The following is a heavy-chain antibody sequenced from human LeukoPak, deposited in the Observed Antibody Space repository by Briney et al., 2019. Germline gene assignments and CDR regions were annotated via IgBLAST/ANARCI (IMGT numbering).Heavy chain of an antibody. CDR2: IHYSGTT. V-gene: IGHV4-59*08. CDR3: ARHRQKFSSSFDY. D-gene: IGHD6-13*01. Sequence: SETLSLTCTVSGDSISAYYWSWIRQPPGKGLEWIGYIHYSGTTNYNPSLKSRVTISIDTSKNQLSLKLTSVTAADTAVYYCARHRQKFSSSFDYWGQGTLVTVSS. J-gene: IGHJ4*02. CDR1: GDSISAYY.